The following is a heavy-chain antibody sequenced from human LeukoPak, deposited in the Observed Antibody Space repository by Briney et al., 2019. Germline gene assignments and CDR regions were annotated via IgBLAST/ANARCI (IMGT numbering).Heavy chain of an antibody. CDR2: ISGSGGST. J-gene: IGHJ4*02. CDR1: GFTFSSYA. Sequence: GGSLRLSCAASGFTFSSYAMSWVRQAPGKGLEWVSAISGSGGSTYYADSVKGRFTISRDNSKNTLYLQMNSLRAEDTAVYYCAKTPIRVTMVRGVINYLDYWGQGTLVTVTS. CDR3: AKTPIRVTMVRGVINYLDY. V-gene: IGHV3-23*01. D-gene: IGHD3-10*01.